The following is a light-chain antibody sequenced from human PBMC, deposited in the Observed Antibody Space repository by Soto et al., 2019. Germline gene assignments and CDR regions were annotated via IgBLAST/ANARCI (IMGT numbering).Light chain of an antibody. CDR1: NNDVGAHNL. J-gene: IGLJ2*01. Sequence: QSALTQPASVSGSPGQSITISCTGTNNDVGAHNLVSWYQHHPGKAPRLIISEVSNRPSGVSNRFSASKSGNTASLTISGLQAEHEAAYYCSSYTMSTTIIFGRGTKLTVL. CDR2: EVS. CDR3: SSYTMSTTII. V-gene: IGLV2-14*01.